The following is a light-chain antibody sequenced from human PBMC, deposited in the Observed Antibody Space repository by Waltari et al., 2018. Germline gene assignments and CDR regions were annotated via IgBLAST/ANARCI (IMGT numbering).Light chain of an antibody. CDR2: EGS. V-gene: IGLV2-23*01. Sequence: QSALTQPASVSGSPGQSITISCTGTSNDVGSYNLVSWYQRHPGKAPELLIYEGSKRPSGVFNRFSGSKSGTTASLTISGLQAEDEADYFCCSYASGSTIIFGGGTKLTVL. CDR3: CSYASGSTII. CDR1: SNDVGSYNL. J-gene: IGLJ2*01.